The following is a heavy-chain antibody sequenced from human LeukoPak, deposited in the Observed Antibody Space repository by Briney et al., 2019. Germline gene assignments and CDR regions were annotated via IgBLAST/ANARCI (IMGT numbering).Heavy chain of an antibody. CDR1: GFTFSNYW. CDR3: AKGESGYDSYFDY. V-gene: IGHV3-23*01. Sequence: GGSLRLSCAASGFTFSNYWMSWVRQAAGKGLEWVSAISGSGGSTYYADSVKGRFTISRDNFKNTLYLQMNSLRAEDTAVYYCAKGESGYDSYFDYWGQGTLVTVSS. D-gene: IGHD5-12*01. J-gene: IGHJ4*02. CDR2: ISGSGGST.